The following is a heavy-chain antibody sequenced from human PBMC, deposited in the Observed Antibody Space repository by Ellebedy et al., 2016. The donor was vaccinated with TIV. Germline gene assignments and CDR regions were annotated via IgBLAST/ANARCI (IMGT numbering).Heavy chain of an antibody. CDR1: GVSISTYY. CDR2: IYYSGST. V-gene: IGHV4-59*08. Sequence: MPSETLSLTCTVSGVSISTYYWSWIRQPPGKGLEWIGYIYYSGSTNYNPSLKSRVTISIDTSKNQFSLKLSSVTAADTAVYYCTEGYGDTDYWGQGTLVTVSS. CDR3: TEGYGDTDY. J-gene: IGHJ4*02. D-gene: IGHD4-17*01.